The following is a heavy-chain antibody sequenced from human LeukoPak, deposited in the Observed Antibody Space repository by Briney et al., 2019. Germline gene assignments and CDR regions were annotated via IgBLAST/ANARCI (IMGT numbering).Heavy chain of an antibody. CDR2: ISYDGSNK. CDR3: ARRMDNFDY. J-gene: IGHJ4*02. V-gene: IGHV3-30*01. D-gene: IGHD2-2*03. CDR1: GFTFSSYA. Sequence: GRSLRLSCAASGFTFSSYAMHWVRQAPGKGLEWVAVISYDGSNKYYADSVKGRFTISRDNSKNTLYLQMNSLRADDTAVYYCARRMDNFDYWGQGTLVTVSS.